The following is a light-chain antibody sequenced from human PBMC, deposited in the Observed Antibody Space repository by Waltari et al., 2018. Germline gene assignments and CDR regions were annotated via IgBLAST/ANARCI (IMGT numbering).Light chain of an antibody. V-gene: IGLV3-1*01. J-gene: IGLJ2*01. CDR3: QAWDRDGAV. CDR2: PSR. CDR1: KLGGRP. Sequence: SYEVIQPPSVSVSPGQTATITCSGDKLGGRPTSWYQQRPGPSPVCLIYPSRRRSSGVPERFSGSHSGNTATLTISGTQTVDEADYYCQAWDRDGAVFGDGTKLTVL.